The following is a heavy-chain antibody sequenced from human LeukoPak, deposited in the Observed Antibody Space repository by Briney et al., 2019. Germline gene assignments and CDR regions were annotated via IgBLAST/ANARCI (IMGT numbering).Heavy chain of an antibody. V-gene: IGHV4-59*08. CDR1: GGSISSYY. D-gene: IGHD3-9*01. CDR2: IYYSGST. J-gene: IGHJ4*02. Sequence: SETLSLTCTVSGGSISSYYGSWIRQPPGKGLEWIGYIYYSGSTNYNPSLKSRVTISVDTSKNQFSLKLSSVTAADTAVYYCAGLRYFDWLPDYWGQGTLVTVSS. CDR3: AGLRYFDWLPDY.